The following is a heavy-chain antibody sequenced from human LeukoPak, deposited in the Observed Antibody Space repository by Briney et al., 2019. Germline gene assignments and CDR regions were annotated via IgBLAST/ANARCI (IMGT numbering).Heavy chain of an antibody. CDR3: ARDSWGGSSGYTGFDY. Sequence: PGGSLRLSCAASGFTVNSNYMSWVRQTPGKGLEWVSLIYSDGRTYYADSVKGRFTISRDNSKNTLFLQMNSLRAEDTAVYYCARDSWGGSSGYTGFDYWGQGTLVTVSS. V-gene: IGHV3-53*01. J-gene: IGHJ4*02. CDR2: IYSDGRT. CDR1: GFTVNSNY. D-gene: IGHD3-22*01.